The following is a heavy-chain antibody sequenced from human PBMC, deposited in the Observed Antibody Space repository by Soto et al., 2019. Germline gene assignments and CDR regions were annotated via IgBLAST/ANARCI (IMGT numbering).Heavy chain of an antibody. CDR1: GGTFSSFV. CDR3: ATSKVGYSFGSPFDF. D-gene: IGHD5-18*01. V-gene: IGHV1-69*01. CDR2: IIPSFNRP. Sequence: HVQLVQSGAEVKKPGSSVKVSCKASGGTFSSFVISWVRQAPGQGPEWMGGIIPSFNRPNYAQKFQGRVTITADESTTTSYMELSSLRSGDTAVYYCATSKVGYSFGSPFDFWGQGTLVTVSS. J-gene: IGHJ4*02.